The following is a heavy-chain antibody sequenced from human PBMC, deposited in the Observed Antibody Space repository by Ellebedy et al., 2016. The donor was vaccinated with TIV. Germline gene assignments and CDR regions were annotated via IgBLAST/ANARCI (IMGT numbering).Heavy chain of an antibody. D-gene: IGHD4-23*01. V-gene: IGHV3-30*19. CDR2: ISYDGSNK. J-gene: IGHJ4*02. CDR1: GFTFSSYG. CDR3: ARERLYGGIDF. Sequence: GESLKISCAASGFTFSSYGMHWVRQAPGKGLEWVAVISYDGSNKYYADSVKGRFTISRDNSKNTLYLQMNSLRAEDTAVYYCARERLYGGIDFWGQGTLVTVSS.